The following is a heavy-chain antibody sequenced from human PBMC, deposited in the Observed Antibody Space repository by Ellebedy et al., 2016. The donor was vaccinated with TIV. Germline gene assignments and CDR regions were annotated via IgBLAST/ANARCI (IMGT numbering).Heavy chain of an antibody. CDR2: MNPKSGNT. CDR1: GYTFTTFE. V-gene: IGHV1-8*01. CDR3: VRLIREPC. J-gene: IGHJ4*02. Sequence: ASVKVSXKASGYTFTTFEINWVRQATGQGLEWMGWMNPKSGNTGYAQKFQGRVTMTRDTSTSTAYMELSSLRSEDTAIYYCVRLIREPCWGQGTQVTVSS. D-gene: IGHD1-14*01.